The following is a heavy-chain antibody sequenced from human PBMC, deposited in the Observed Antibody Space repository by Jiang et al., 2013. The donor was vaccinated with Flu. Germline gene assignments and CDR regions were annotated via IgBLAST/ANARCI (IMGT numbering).Heavy chain of an antibody. D-gene: IGHD5-12*01. J-gene: IGHJ4*02. CDR3: ARAQKYSGFELPYYDY. Sequence: LLKPSETLSLSCTVSGGSISSDSYYWGWIRQPPGKGPEWIGSIYHSGSTYYNPSLKTRVTISVDTSKNQLSLNLTSVTAADTAVYYCARAQKYSGFELPYYDYVGPGNSGHRLL. CDR1: GGSISSDSYY. CDR2: IYHSGST. V-gene: IGHV4-39*07.